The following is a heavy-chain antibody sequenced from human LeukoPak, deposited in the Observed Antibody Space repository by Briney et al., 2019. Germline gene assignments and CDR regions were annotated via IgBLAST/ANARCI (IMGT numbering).Heavy chain of an antibody. D-gene: IGHD2-2*01. Sequence: PGGSLRLSCAASGFSVSSKYMSWVRQAPGKGLEWVSVIYTGGNEYYADSVKGRFTISRDNSKNTLYLQMSSLRADDTAVYYCARVPSQPAAMFYYYGMDVWGQGTTVTVSS. V-gene: IGHV3-66*02. J-gene: IGHJ6*02. CDR3: ARVPSQPAAMFYYYGMDV. CDR1: GFSVSSKY. CDR2: IYTGGNE.